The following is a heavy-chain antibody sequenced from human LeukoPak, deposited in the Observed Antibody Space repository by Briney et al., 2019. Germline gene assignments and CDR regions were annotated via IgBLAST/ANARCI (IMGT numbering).Heavy chain of an antibody. CDR2: IYYSGST. D-gene: IGHD2-15*01. V-gene: IGHV4-39*07. J-gene: IGHJ4*02. CDR3: ARSGLYCSGGSCYNPIDY. CDR1: GGSISSSSYY. Sequence: SETLSLTCTVSGGSISSSSYYWGWIRQPPGKGLEWIGSIYYSGSTYYNPSLKSRVTISVDTSKNQFSLKLSSVTAADTAVYYCARSGLYCSGGSCYNPIDYWGQGTLVTVSS.